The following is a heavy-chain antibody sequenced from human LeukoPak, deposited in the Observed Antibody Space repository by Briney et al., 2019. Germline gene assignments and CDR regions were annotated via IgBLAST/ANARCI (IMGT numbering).Heavy chain of an antibody. CDR1: GYSFANDW. D-gene: IGHD1-7*01. CDR3: ARLGITGTTDGGFDY. J-gene: IGHJ4*02. V-gene: IGHV5-51*01. CDR2: IYPGDSDT. Sequence: GESLKISCKASGYSFANDWIGWVRQMPGKGLEWMGIIYPGDSDTRYSPSFQGQVTISADKSISTAYLQWSSLKASDTAMYYCARLGITGTTDGGFDYWGQGTLVTVSS.